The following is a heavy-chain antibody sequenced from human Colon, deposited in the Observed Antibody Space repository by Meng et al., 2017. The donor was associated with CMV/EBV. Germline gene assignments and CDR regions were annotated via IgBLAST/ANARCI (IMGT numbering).Heavy chain of an antibody. J-gene: IGHJ4*02. CDR2: ISYDGSNK. Sequence: GESLKISCAASGFTFSSYAMHWVRQAPGKGLEWVAVISYDGSNKYYADSVKGRFTISRDNSKNTLYLQMNSLRAEDTAVYYCARDGTEGVGDYWARERWSPSPQ. V-gene: IGHV3-30-3*01. CDR1: GFTFSSYA. D-gene: IGHD1-7*01. CDR3: ARDGTEGVGDY.